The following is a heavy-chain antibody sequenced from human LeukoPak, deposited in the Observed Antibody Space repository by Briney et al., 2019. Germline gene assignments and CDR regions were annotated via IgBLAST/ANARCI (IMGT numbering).Heavy chain of an antibody. CDR2: ISGSGGST. V-gene: IGHV3-23*01. Sequence: PGGSLRLSCAASEVTFNSYAMSWIRQAPGKGLEWVAAISGSGGSTYYADSVRGRLTISRDNSKNTLYLQMNSLRAEDTAVYYCAKSGASIAARPMDYWGQGTLVTVSS. J-gene: IGHJ4*02. D-gene: IGHD6-6*01. CDR1: EVTFNSYA. CDR3: AKSGASIAARPMDY.